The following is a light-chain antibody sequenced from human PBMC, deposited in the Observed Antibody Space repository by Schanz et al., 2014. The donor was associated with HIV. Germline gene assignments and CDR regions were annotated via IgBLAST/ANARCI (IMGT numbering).Light chain of an antibody. CDR3: SSYTSSSTLE. CDR1: NSDIGGHDY. Sequence: QSVLTQPATVSGSPGQSITVSCTGTNSDIGGHDYVSWYQQHPDKAPKLMIYDVSNRPSGVSNRFSGSKSGDTASLTISGLQAEDEADYYCSSYTSSSTLEFGGGTKLTVL. V-gene: IGLV2-14*03. J-gene: IGLJ2*01. CDR2: DVS.